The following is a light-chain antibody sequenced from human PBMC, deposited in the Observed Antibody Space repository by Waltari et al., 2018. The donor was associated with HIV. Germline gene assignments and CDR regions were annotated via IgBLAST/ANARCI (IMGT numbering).Light chain of an antibody. V-gene: IGLV1-44*01. CDR1: ASNVGTNA. CDR2: NDN. Sequence: QSVLTQPPSTSGTPGETVTLSCSGGASNVGTNAVNWSQQLPGTTPRFPLYNDNQRPPGVPAGFSGSKSGTSASLTISGLQSEDEADYYCTAWDDSLDGRVFGGGTKLTVL. CDR3: TAWDDSLDGRV. J-gene: IGLJ2*01.